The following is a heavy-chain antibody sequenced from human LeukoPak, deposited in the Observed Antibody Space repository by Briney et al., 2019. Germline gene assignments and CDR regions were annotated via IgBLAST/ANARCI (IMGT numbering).Heavy chain of an antibody. V-gene: IGHV1-69*06. CDR3: ASYDSSGYYRDAFDI. Sequence: SVKVSCKASGYTFTSYGISWVRQAPGQGLEWMGGIIPIFGTANYAQKFQGRVTITADKSTSAAYMELSSLRSEDTAVYYCASYDSSGYYRDAFDIWGQGTMVTVSS. CDR2: IIPIFGTA. J-gene: IGHJ3*02. CDR1: GYTFTSYG. D-gene: IGHD3-22*01.